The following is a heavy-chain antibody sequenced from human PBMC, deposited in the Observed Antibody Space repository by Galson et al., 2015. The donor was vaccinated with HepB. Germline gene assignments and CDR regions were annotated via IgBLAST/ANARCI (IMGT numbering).Heavy chain of an antibody. CDR3: GSRLVEVEGSIDY. J-gene: IGHJ4*02. Sequence: SLRLSCAASGFIFSSFAMHWVRQAPGKGLEWVAVISFDGTTKYSDSVKGRFTISRDNSKNTLYLQMNSLRGDDTAMYYCGSRLVEVEGSIDYWGQGTLVTVSS. V-gene: IGHV3-30*04. D-gene: IGHD2-21*01. CDR1: GFIFSSFA. CDR2: ISFDGTTK.